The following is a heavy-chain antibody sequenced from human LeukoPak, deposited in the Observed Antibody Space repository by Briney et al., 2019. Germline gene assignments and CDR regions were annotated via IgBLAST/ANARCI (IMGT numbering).Heavy chain of an antibody. J-gene: IGHJ4*02. CDR1: GYTLTELS. D-gene: IGHD2-2*01. Sequence: ASVNLSFKFSGYTLTELSMHLMRHAPGKGLEWMGGFDPEDGETIYAQKFQGRVTMTEDTSTDTAYMELSSLRSEDTAVYYCATGTRHYWGQGTLVTVSS. CDR3: ATGTRHY. CDR2: FDPEDGET. V-gene: IGHV1-24*01.